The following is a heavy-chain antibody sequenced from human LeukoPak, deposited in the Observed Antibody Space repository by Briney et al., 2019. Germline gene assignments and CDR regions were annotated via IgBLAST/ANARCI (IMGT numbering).Heavy chain of an antibody. V-gene: IGHV3-23*01. CDR1: GFTFSSYA. CDR2: ISGSGGST. D-gene: IGHD5-24*01. J-gene: IGHJ4*02. Sequence: AGSLSLSCAASGFTFSSYAMSWVRQAPGKGLEWVSAISGSGGSTFYAASVKGRFTISRDNSKNTLYLQMYSLRAEDTAVYYCARGRDAYNYWSYFDYWGQGTLVTVSS. CDR3: ARGRDAYNYWSYFDY.